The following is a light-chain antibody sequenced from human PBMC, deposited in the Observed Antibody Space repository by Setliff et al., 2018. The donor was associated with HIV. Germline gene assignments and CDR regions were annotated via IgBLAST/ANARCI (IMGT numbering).Light chain of an antibody. Sequence: QPALTQPASVSGSPGQSITISCTGTRSDIGAYNYVSWYQQHPGKAPKLVIYEVSNRPSGVSNRFSGSKSGNTASLTISGLQTEDEAHYFCSSYRGGSTLFVLGPGTKVTVL. CDR1: RSDIGAYNY. CDR2: EVS. J-gene: IGLJ1*01. CDR3: SSYRGGSTLFV. V-gene: IGLV2-14*01.